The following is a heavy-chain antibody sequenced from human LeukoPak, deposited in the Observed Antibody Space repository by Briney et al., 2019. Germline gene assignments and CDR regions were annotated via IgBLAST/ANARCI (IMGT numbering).Heavy chain of an antibody. CDR2: IYYSGST. CDR1: GGSFSGYY. J-gene: IGHJ3*02. D-gene: IGHD1-26*01. V-gene: IGHV4-59*01. Sequence: SETLSLTCDVYGGSFSGYYWSWIRQPPGKGLEWIGYIYYSGSTSYNPSLKSRVTISVDTSKNHFSLKLSSVTAADTAVYYCARYSGSYPHDAFDIWGQGTMVTVSS. CDR3: ARYSGSYPHDAFDI.